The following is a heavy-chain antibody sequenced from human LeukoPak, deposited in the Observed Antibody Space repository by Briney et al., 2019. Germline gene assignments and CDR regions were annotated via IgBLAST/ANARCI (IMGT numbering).Heavy chain of an antibody. Sequence: SETLSLTCAVYGGSFSGYYWSWIRQPPGKGLEWIGEINHSGSTNYNPSLKSRVTISVDTSKNQFSLKLSSVTAADTAVYYCARVRSQDYDSSGYLDYWGQGTLVTVSS. V-gene: IGHV4-34*01. D-gene: IGHD3-22*01. CDR3: ARVRSQDYDSSGYLDY. CDR2: INHSGST. J-gene: IGHJ4*02. CDR1: GGSFSGYY.